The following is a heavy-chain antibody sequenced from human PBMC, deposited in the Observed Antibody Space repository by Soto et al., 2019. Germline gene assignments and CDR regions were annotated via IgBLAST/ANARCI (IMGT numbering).Heavy chain of an antibody. CDR2: ITWNSGRA. V-gene: IGHV3-9*01. CDR3: VKAPYIEYSSGWVYLEY. D-gene: IGHD6-19*01. J-gene: IGHJ4*02. CDR1: GFTFDDYA. Sequence: EVQLVESGGGLVQPGRSLRLSCAASGFTFDDYAMHWVRQVPGKGLEWVSGITWNSGRADYADSVKGRFTISRDHAKNALYLRMDEVRAEYTAFCYGVKAPYIEYSSGWVYLEYWGQGTLVTVSS.